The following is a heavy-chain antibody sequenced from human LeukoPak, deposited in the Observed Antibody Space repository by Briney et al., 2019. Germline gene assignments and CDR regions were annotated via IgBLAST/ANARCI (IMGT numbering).Heavy chain of an antibody. CDR3: ARDQTSSGNFDY. CDR2: FYHSGIT. D-gene: IGHD6-19*01. V-gene: IGHV4-38-2*02. J-gene: IGHJ4*02. CDR1: GYSISSGYF. Sequence: PSETLSLTCTVSGYSISSGYFWGWIRQPPGKGLEWIGSFYHSGITYYNPSLKSRVTISVEMSKNQFSLKLSSLTAADTAVYYCARDQTSSGNFDYWGQGTLVTVSS.